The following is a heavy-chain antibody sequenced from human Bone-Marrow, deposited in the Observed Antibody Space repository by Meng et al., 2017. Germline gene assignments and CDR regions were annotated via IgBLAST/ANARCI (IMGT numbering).Heavy chain of an antibody. Sequence: GAGVKKPGASVKSSCKASGYTFTSYDINWVRQATGQGLEWMGWMNPNSGNTGYAQKFQGRVTMTRNTSISTAYMELSSLRSEDTAVYYCARAPRSGWYYFDYWGQGTLVTVSS. CDR1: GYTFTSYD. D-gene: IGHD6-19*01. CDR3: ARAPRSGWYYFDY. V-gene: IGHV1-8*01. CDR2: MNPNSGNT. J-gene: IGHJ4*02.